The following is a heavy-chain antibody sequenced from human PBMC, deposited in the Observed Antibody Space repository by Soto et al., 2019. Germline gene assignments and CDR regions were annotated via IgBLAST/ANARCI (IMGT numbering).Heavy chain of an antibody. V-gene: IGHV4-59*08. Sequence: QVQLQESGPGLVKPSKTLSLTCTVPGYSISRYYWGWIRRPQGKGLEWIGYIYYSGSTNYNPSLKSRVTISGDTSKNQLFLKLTSVTAADTAIYYCATTARDGYSDYWGQGTLVTVSS. D-gene: IGHD5-12*01. CDR2: IYYSGST. J-gene: IGHJ4*02. CDR3: ATTARDGYSDY. CDR1: GYSISRYY.